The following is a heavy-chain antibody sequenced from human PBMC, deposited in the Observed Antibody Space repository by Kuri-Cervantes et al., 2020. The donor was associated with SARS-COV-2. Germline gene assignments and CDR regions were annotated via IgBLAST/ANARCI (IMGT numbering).Heavy chain of an antibody. CDR2: FDPDYAET. CDR1: GYFLAEYS. Sequence: ASVKVSCKVSGYFLAEYSIHWVRQAPGKGLEWMGRFDPDYAETNYAQDFRGRVTMTEDTSTDTAYMELRSLRSEDTAVYYCASEGYFGVVTYAFEIWGQGTVVTVSS. D-gene: IGHD3-3*01. V-gene: IGHV1-24*01. CDR3: ASEGYFGVVTYAFEI. J-gene: IGHJ3*02.